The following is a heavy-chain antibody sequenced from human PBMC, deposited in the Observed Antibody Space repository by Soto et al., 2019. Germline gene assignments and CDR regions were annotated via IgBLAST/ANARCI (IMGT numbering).Heavy chain of an antibody. J-gene: IGHJ2*01. D-gene: IGHD2-8*01. CDR1: GFTFSDHY. Sequence: EVQLVESGGGLVQPGGSLRLSCAASGFTFSDHYMDWVRQAPGKRLEWVGRTRNKANSYTTEYAASVKGRFTISRDDAKNSLYPEMNSLKTEDTAVYYCARGYCSNGVCYRYIDLWGRGTLVTVSS. CDR2: TRNKANSYTT. CDR3: ARGYCSNGVCYRYIDL. V-gene: IGHV3-72*01.